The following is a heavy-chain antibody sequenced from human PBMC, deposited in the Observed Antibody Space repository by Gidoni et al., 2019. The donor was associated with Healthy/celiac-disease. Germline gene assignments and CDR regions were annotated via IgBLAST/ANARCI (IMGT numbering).Heavy chain of an antibody. V-gene: IGHV6-1*01. D-gene: IGHD6-19*01. CDR2: TYYRSKWYN. CDR1: AASVSSNSAA. J-gene: IGHJ4*02. Sequence: QVQLQQSGPGLVKPSQTLSLTCAISAASVSSNSAAWNWIRQSPSRGLEWLGRTYYRSKWYNDYAVSVKSRITINPDTSKNQFYLQLNSVTPEDTAVYYCARDGTVAGDTSFDYWGQGTLVTVSS. CDR3: ARDGTVAGDTSFDY.